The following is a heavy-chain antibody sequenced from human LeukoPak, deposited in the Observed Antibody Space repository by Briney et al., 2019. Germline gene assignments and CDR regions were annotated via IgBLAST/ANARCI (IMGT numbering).Heavy chain of an antibody. D-gene: IGHD3-10*01. Sequence: SETLSLTCAVYGGSFSGYYWSWIRQPPGKGLEWIGEINHSGSTNYNPSLKSRVTISVDTSKNQFSLKLSSVTAADTAVYYCARGRRGGHYYGSGSPTTNWFDPWGQGTLVTVSS. CDR3: ARGRRGGHYYGSGSPTTNWFDP. J-gene: IGHJ5*02. CDR2: INHSGST. CDR1: GGSFSGYY. V-gene: IGHV4-34*01.